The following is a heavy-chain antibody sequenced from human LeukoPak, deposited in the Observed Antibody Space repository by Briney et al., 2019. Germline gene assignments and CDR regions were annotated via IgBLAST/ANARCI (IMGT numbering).Heavy chain of an antibody. CDR3: AKRHGSGSYFLDY. V-gene: IGHV3-23*01. Sequence: GGSLRLSCAASGFTFSSYWMTWVRQAPGKGLEWVSTITGDGGTTYYADSAKGRFTISRDNFKNTLSLQMNSLRAEDTAVYYCAKRHGSGSYFLDYWGQGTLVTVSS. CDR2: ITGDGGTT. CDR1: GFTFSSYW. J-gene: IGHJ4*02. D-gene: IGHD3-10*01.